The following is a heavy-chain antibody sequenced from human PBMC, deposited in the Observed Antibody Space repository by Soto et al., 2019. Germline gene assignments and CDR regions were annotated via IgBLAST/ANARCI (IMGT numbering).Heavy chain of an antibody. D-gene: IGHD2-15*01. CDR2: INAGNGNT. CDR1: GYTFTKYA. J-gene: IGHJ5*02. CDR3: ARGEGYCSGGTCYRWFDP. V-gene: IGHV1-3*01. Sequence: QVQLVQSGAEVKKPGASVKVSCKASGYTFTKYALHWVRQAPGQRLEWMGWINAGNGNTKYSQKFQGGVTITRDTSASTSYMQLSSLRSEDTAVYYCARGEGYCSGGTCYRWFDPWGQGTLVTVSS.